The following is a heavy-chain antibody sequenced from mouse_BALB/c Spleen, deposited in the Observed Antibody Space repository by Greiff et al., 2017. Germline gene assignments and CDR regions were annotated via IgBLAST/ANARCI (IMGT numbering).Heavy chain of an antibody. CDR3: ARWEYGNYVGY. V-gene: IGHV5-12-1*01. Sequence: EVQGVESGGGLVKPGGSLKLSCAASGFAFSSYDMSWVRQTPEKRLEWVAYISSGSSTIYYADTVKGRFTISRDNPKNTLFLQMTSLRSEDTAMYYCARWEYGNYVGYWGQGTRVTVSA. J-gene: IGHJ3*01. CDR2: ISSGSSTI. D-gene: IGHD2-10*02. CDR1: GFAFSSYD.